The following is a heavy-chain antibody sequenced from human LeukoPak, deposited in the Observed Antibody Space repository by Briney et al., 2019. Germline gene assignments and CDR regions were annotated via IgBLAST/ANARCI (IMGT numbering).Heavy chain of an antibody. CDR3: TTAPWVYGGFS. Sequence: PGGSLRLSCAASGFTFSRYWMHWVRQAPGKGLEWVGRIKSKTDGGTTDYAAPVKGRFTISRDDSINTLNLQMNSLKTEDTAVYYCTTAPWVYGGFSWGQGTLVTVSS. CDR2: IKSKTDGGTT. D-gene: IGHD4-23*01. CDR1: GFTFSRYW. J-gene: IGHJ4*02. V-gene: IGHV3-15*01.